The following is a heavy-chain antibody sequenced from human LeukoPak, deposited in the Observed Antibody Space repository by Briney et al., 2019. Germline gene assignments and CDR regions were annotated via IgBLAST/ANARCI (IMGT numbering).Heavy chain of an antibody. D-gene: IGHD2-21*01. CDR2: IYYSGST. J-gene: IGHJ5*02. CDR1: GGSISSGDYY. V-gene: IGHV4-30-4*08. Sequence: PSETLSLTCTVSGGSISSGDYYWSWIRQPPGKGLEWIGYIYYSGSTYYNPSLKSRVTISVDKSKNQFSLKLSSVTAADTAVYYCARDYSRERWFDPWGQGTLVTVSS. CDR3: ARDYSRERWFDP.